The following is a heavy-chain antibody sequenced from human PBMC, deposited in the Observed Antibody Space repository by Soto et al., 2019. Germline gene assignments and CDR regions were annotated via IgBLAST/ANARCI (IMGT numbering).Heavy chain of an antibody. V-gene: IGHV3-53*02. Sequence: EVQLVETGGGLIQPGGSLRLSCAASGFTVSSNYMSWVRQAPGKGLELVSVIYSGGSTYYADSVKGRFTSSRDNSKNTLYLQMNSLRAEGTDVYYCARAPLSSIAAQGLSFPDYYYGMDVWGQGTTVTVSS. D-gene: IGHD6-6*01. CDR2: IYSGGST. CDR3: ARAPLSSIAAQGLSFPDYYYGMDV. CDR1: GFTVSSNY. J-gene: IGHJ6*02.